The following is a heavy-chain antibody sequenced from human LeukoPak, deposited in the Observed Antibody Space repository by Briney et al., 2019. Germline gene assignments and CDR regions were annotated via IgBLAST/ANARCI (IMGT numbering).Heavy chain of an antibody. D-gene: IGHD6-13*01. CDR2: IYYSGST. CDR3: ARAGYSSKDRAFGI. Sequence: SETLSLTCTVSGGSISSSSYYWGWIRQPPGKGLEWIGSIYYSGSTYYNPSLKSRVTISVDTPKNQFSLKLSSVTAADTAVYYCARAGYSSKDRAFGIWGQGTMVTVSS. V-gene: IGHV4-39*07. CDR1: GGSISSSSYY. J-gene: IGHJ3*02.